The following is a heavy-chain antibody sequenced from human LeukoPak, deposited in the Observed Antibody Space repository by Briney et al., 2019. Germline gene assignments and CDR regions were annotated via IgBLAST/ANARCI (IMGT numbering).Heavy chain of an antibody. CDR3: AKDLVRYYGAGDTFDI. Sequence: GGSLRLSCGASGFTFSSYAMTWVRQAPGKGLEGVSTISGSGGSTYYADSVKGRFTISRDNSNNTLYLQMNSLRAEDTAIFYCAKDLVRYYGAGDTFDIWGQGTMVTVSS. CDR1: GFTFSSYA. CDR2: ISGSGGST. J-gene: IGHJ3*02. V-gene: IGHV3-23*01. D-gene: IGHD3-10*01.